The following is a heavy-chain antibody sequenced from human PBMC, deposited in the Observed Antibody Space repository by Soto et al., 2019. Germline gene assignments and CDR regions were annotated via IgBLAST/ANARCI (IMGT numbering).Heavy chain of an antibody. CDR1: GYTFTGYY. Sequence: AASVKVSCKASGYTFTGYYMHWARQAPGQGLEWMGWIKSFNGDTNYAQKFQGRVTLTRDTSISTAYMELSRLKSDDTAVYYCARVVSPYSDVLTGTWFDPWGQGTLVTVSS. J-gene: IGHJ5*02. CDR3: ARVVSPYSDVLTGTWFDP. D-gene: IGHD3-9*01. CDR2: IKSFNGDT. V-gene: IGHV1-2*02.